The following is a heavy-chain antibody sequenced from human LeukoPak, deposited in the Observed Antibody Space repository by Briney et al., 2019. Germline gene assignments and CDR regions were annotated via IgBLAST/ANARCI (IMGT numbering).Heavy chain of an antibody. Sequence: ASVKVSCKASGYIFTSYGISWLRQAPGQGVEWMGWISAYIGNTNYAQKLQGRVTMTTDTSTSTAYMELRSLRSDDTAVYYCAREPDDLGYCGGGSCYSDYWGQGTLVTVSS. CDR1: GYIFTSYG. V-gene: IGHV1-18*01. CDR2: ISAYIGNT. D-gene: IGHD2-15*01. CDR3: AREPDDLGYCGGGSCYSDY. J-gene: IGHJ4*02.